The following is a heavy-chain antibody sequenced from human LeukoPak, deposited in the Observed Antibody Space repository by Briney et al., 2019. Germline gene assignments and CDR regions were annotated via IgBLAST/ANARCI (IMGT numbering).Heavy chain of an antibody. CDR3: AKDYSKTSYYGSGSYYRPNWFDP. V-gene: IGHV3-30*02. CDR1: GFTFSSYG. Sequence: GGSLRLSCAASGFTFSSYGMHWVRQAPGKGLEWVAFIRSDGSNKYYADSVKGRFTISRDNSKNTLYVQMNSLRAEDTAVYYCAKDYSKTSYYGSGSYYRPNWFDPWGQGTLVTVSS. J-gene: IGHJ5*02. CDR2: IRSDGSNK. D-gene: IGHD3-10*01.